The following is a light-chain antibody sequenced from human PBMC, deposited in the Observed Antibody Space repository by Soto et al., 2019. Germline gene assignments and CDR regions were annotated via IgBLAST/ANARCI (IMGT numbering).Light chain of an antibody. CDR2: DVS. V-gene: IGLV2-14*01. J-gene: IGLJ1*01. CDR1: SSDVGGYNY. Sequence: QSALAQPASVSGSPGQSITISCTGTSSDVGGYNYVSWYQQYPGKAPKVMIYDVSNRPSGVSNRFSGPKSGNTASLTISGLQAEDEADYYCSSYTSSSTYVFGSGTKVTVL. CDR3: SSYTSSSTYV.